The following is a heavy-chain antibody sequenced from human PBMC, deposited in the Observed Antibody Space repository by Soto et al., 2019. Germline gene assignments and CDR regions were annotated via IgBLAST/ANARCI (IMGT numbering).Heavy chain of an antibody. J-gene: IGHJ4*02. CDR2: IKFDAREK. CDR3: VNGGHVDY. Sequence: GGSLRLSCVASGFTFGSYWMSWVRQAPGRGLEWLATIKFDAREKKYVDSVKGRFTMSRDNAKNSLYLQMNSLRAEDTAVYYCVNGGHVDYWGQGTLVTVSS. CDR1: GFTFGSYW. V-gene: IGHV3-7*03. D-gene: IGHD3-10*01.